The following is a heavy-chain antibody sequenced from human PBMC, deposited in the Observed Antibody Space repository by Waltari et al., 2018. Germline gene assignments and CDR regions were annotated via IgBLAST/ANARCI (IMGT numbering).Heavy chain of an antibody. V-gene: IGHV3-74*01. Sequence: EVQLVESGGGLVQPGGSLRLSCVASGFIFSTYWMDWARQAPGKGLVWFSRINRDGSSTTYADSVKGQFTISRDNAKNTLYLHMSSRRAEDTAVYYCVRENIAAAGLEAWGQGTLVTVSS. CDR3: VRENIAAAGLEA. J-gene: IGHJ5*02. CDR2: INRDGSST. CDR1: GFIFSTYW. D-gene: IGHD6-13*01.